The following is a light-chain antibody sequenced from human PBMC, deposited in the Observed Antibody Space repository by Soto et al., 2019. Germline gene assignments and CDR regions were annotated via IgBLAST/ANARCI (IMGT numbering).Light chain of an antibody. CDR1: QTVFDTY. Sequence: EIVLTQSPGTLSLSPGDRASLSCRASQTVFDTYLACYQLKPGQAPRLLIYAASNRASGIPDRFSGSGSGTDFTLTISRLEPEDFAVYYCQLYGNSPPQQYGASPRIFGGGTKVEIK. J-gene: IGKJ4*01. CDR3: QLYGNSPPQQYGASPRI. V-gene: IGKV3-20*01. CDR2: AAS.